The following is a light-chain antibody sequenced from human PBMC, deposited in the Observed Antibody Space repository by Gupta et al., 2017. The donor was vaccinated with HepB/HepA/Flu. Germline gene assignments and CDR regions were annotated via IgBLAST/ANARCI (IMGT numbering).Light chain of an antibody. V-gene: IGKV1-39*01. J-gene: IGKJ3*01. CDR1: QSISSY. CDR2: AAS. CDR3: QQSYSTPIT. Sequence: DIQMTQTPSSLSASVGDRVTITCRASQSISSYLTWYQQKPGKAPKLLIDAASSLQSGVPSRFSGSGSGTDFTLTISILQPEYFATYYCQQSYSTPITFGPGTKVDIK.